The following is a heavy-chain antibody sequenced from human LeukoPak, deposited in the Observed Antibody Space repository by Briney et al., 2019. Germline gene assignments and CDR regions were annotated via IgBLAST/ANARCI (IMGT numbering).Heavy chain of an antibody. Sequence: ASVKVSCKASGYTFTGYYMHWVRQAPGQGLEWMGWINPNSGGTNYAQKFQGRVTMTRDTSISTAYMELSRLRSDDTAVYYCARADGRGYIYGVPMYFDSWGQGTLVTVSS. CDR1: GYTFTGYY. J-gene: IGHJ4*02. CDR3: ARADGRGYIYGVPMYFDS. V-gene: IGHV1-2*02. CDR2: INPNSGGT. D-gene: IGHD5-18*01.